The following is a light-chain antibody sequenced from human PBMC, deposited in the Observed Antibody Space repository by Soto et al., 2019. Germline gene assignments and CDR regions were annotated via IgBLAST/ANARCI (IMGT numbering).Light chain of an antibody. CDR2: DVS. CDR1: SSNVGGYNY. J-gene: IGLJ3*02. CDR3: CSYAGNSLWV. V-gene: IGLV2-11*01. Sequence: QSALTQPRSVSRSPGQSVTISCTGTSSNVGGYNYVSWYQQHPGKAPKLVIYDVSKRPSGVPDRFSGSKSGNTASLTISGLQAEDEADYYCCSYAGNSLWVFGGGTKVTVL.